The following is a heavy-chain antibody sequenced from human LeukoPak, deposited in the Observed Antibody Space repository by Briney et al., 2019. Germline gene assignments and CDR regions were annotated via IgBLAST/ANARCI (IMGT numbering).Heavy chain of an antibody. CDR3: ARDVTIFGVVPHKDNWFDP. V-gene: IGHV4-38-2*02. CDR1: GGSISSYY. D-gene: IGHD3-3*01. J-gene: IGHJ5*02. Sequence: SETLSLTCTVSGGSISSYYWSWIRQPPGKGLEWIGSIYHSGSTYYNPSLKSRVTISVDTSKNQFSLKLSSVTAADTAVYYCARDVTIFGVVPHKDNWFDPWGQGTLVTVSS. CDR2: IYHSGST.